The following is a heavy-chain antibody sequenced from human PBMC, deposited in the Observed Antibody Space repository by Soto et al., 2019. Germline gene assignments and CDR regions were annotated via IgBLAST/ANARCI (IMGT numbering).Heavy chain of an antibody. CDR2: INPSGGST. Sequence: ASVKVSCKASGYTFTSYYMHWVRQAPGQGLGWMGIINPSGGSTSYAQKFQGRVTMTRDTSTSTVYMELSSLRSEDTAVYYCAREGINYDSSEIRFDYWGQGTLVTVSS. V-gene: IGHV1-46*01. CDR3: AREGINYDSSEIRFDY. J-gene: IGHJ4*02. CDR1: GYTFTSYY. D-gene: IGHD3-22*01.